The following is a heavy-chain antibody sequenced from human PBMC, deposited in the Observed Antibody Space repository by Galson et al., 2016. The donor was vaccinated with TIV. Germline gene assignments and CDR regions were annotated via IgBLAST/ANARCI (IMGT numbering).Heavy chain of an antibody. J-gene: IGHJ4*02. Sequence: SLRLSCAASGLTFSDYYMTWIRQAPGKGLEWISYISNSGSSIYYADSVKGRFTISRDNAKNSLNLQMNSLRAEDTALYYCATIRYFSYFDSWGQGTLVTVSS. CDR1: GLTFSDYY. CDR2: ISNSGSSI. D-gene: IGHD3-9*01. CDR3: ATIRYFSYFDS. V-gene: IGHV3-11*01.